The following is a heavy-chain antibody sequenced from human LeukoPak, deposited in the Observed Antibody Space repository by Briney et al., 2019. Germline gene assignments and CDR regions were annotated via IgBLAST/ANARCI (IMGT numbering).Heavy chain of an antibody. D-gene: IGHD3-22*01. CDR1: GFDVSSNY. J-gene: IGHJ4*02. V-gene: IGHV3-53*01. CDR3: ARAQYYYGSGAYGPDY. CDR2: LYGGDRT. Sequence: GGSLRLSCAASGFDVSSNYMSWVRQAPGKGPEWVSVLYGGDRTYYADSVKGRFTISADKSSNTLYLQMNSLRAEDTAVYYCARAQYYYGSGAYGPDYWGQGTQVTVSS.